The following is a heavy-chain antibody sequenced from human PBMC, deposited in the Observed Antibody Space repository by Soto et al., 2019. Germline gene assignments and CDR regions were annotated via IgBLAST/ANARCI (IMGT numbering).Heavy chain of an antibody. CDR2: ISYGGDNT. V-gene: IGHV3-30*09. D-gene: IGHD6-13*01. CDR1: GVIFSDYA. Sequence: QVQLVESGGGVVQPGRSVRLSCAASGVIFSDYAMHWVRQAPGKGLEWVAGISYGGDNTYYADSVRGRFAISRDNLKNTLELQMNSLNPGDTAGDHSAKARHSTSWYGLEADFWGQGTLVTVSS. CDR3: AKARHSTSWYGLEADF. J-gene: IGHJ4*02.